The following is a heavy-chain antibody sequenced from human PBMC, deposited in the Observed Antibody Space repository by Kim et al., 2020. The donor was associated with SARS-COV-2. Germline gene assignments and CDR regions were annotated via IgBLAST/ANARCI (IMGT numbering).Heavy chain of an antibody. D-gene: IGHD3-16*01. CDR3: AGALGQWGRWFDP. J-gene: IGHJ5*02. CDR2: IYYSGST. CDR1: GGSISSSSYY. Sequence: SETLSLTCTVSGGSISSSSYYWGWIRQPPGKGLEWIGSIYYSGSTYYNPSLKSRVTISVDTSKNQFSLKLSSVTAADTAVYYCAGALGQWGRWFDPWGQGTLVTVSS. V-gene: IGHV4-39*01.